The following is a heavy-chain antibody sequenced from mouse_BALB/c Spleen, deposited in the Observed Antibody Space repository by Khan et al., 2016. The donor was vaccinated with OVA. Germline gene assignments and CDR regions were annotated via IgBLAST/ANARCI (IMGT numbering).Heavy chain of an antibody. J-gene: IGHJ3*01. CDR3: AGGRGSYVLFAY. V-gene: IGHV5-4*02. D-gene: IGHD1-1*02. Sequence: EVELVESGAGLVKPGGSLKLSCAASGYTFSDYYMNWVRQTPEKRLEWIATISDGGTYTYYPDSVTGLSTIPRDKANNNPHLQMSSLTSEDTAVYYCAGGRGSYVLFAYWGQGTLVTVSA. CDR2: ISDGGTYT. CDR1: GYTFSDYY.